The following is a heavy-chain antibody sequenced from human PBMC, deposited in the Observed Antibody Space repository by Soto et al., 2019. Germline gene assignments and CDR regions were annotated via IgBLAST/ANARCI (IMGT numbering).Heavy chain of an antibody. CDR3: ARDVMTLNRGEGGCGLDV. CDR1: GYIFGDYY. D-gene: IGHD3-10*01. CDR2: INSNSGDT. J-gene: IGHJ6*02. V-gene: IGHV1-2*02. Sequence: GASVKVSCKASGYIFGDYYMNWVRQAPGQGLEWMGCINSNSGDTEYAQKFRGRVTMTRDTSIITAYMELSNLRSDDTAVYYCARDVMTLNRGEGGCGLDVWGQGTTVTVSS.